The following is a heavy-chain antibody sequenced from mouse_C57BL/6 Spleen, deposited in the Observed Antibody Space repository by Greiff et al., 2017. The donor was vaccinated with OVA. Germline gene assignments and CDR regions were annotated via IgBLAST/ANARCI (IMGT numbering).Heavy chain of an antibody. V-gene: IGHV1-72*01. CDR1: GYTFTSYW. D-gene: IGHD2-3*01. CDR2: IDPNSGGT. CDR3: ARPGDGYSYYFDY. Sequence: QVHVKQPGAELVKPGASVKLSCKASGYTFTSYWMHWVKQRPGRGLEWIGRIDPNSGGTKYNEKFKSKATLTVDKPSSTAYMQLSSLTSEDSAVYYCARPGDGYSYYFDYWGQGTTLTVSS. J-gene: IGHJ2*01.